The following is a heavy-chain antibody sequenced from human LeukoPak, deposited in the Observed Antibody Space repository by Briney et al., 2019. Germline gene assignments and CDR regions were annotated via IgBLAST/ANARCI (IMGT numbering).Heavy chain of an antibody. CDR2: MNPNSGNT. CDR3: ARKRTVAAGKGLNWFDP. V-gene: IGHV1-8*01. Sequence: ASVRVSSKASGYTFTSYDISWVRQATGQGLEGMGWMNPNSGNTGYAQKFQGRVTMTRNTSISTAYMELSSLRSEDTAVYYCARKRTVAAGKGLNWFDPWGQGTLVTVSS. CDR1: GYTFTSYD. J-gene: IGHJ5*02. D-gene: IGHD6-13*01.